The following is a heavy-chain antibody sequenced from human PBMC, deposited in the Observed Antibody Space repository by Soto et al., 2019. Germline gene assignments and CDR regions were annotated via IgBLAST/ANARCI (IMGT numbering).Heavy chain of an antibody. CDR3: ARDRDGYSYGARYYYYGMGV. D-gene: IGHD5-18*01. CDR2: INAGNGNT. J-gene: IGHJ6*02. Sequence: GASVKVSCKASGYSVARYFMHWVRQAPGQGLEWLGVINAGNGNTKYSQKFQGRVTITRDTSASTAYMELSSLRSEDTAVYYCARDRDGYSYGARYYYYGMGVWGQGTTVTVSS. V-gene: IGHV1-3*01. CDR1: GYSVARYF.